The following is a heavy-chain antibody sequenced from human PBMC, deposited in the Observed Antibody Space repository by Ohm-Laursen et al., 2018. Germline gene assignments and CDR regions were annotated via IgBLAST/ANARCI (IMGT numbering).Heavy chain of an antibody. Sequence: SLRLSCSASGFTVNNNYMSWVRQAPGKGLEWVSVIYSGGRANYADSVKGRFTISSDNSKNTLYLQMNSLRAEDMAVYYCARSPHAYCSGGTCYSEDHYYYGMDVWGQGTTVTVPS. J-gene: IGHJ6*02. CDR3: ARSPHAYCSGGTCYSEDHYYYGMDV. CDR1: GFTVNNNY. V-gene: IGHV3-53*01. D-gene: IGHD2-15*01. CDR2: IYSGGRA.